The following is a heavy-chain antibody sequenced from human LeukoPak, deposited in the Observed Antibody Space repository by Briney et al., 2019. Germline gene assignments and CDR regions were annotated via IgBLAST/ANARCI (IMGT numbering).Heavy chain of an antibody. CDR1: GGSISSYY. CDR2: IYYSGST. D-gene: IGHD3-22*01. CDR3: ARGAPYYYDSSGYLDY. Sequence: SETLSLTCTVSGGSISSYYWSWIRQPPGKGLEWIGYIYYSGSTNYNPSLKSRVTISVDTSKNQFSLKLSSVTAADTAVYYCARGAPYYYDSSGYLDYWGQGTLVTVSS. V-gene: IGHV4-59*01. J-gene: IGHJ4*02.